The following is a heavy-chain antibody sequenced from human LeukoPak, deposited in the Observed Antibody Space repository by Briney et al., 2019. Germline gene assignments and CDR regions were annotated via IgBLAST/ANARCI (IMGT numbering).Heavy chain of an antibody. Sequence: GESLKISCKGPGYSFTSYWIGWVRPMPGKGLEWMGIIYLGGSDPRYSLSFEGQLTISADKPNTTPYLPWRSLKAWDTAIVYCSRQQRFLGWLLQGAFDIWGQGTMVTVSS. V-gene: IGHV5-51*01. CDR2: IYLGGSDP. CDR3: SRQQRFLGWLLQGAFDI. J-gene: IGHJ3*02. D-gene: IGHD3-3*01. CDR1: GYSFTSYW.